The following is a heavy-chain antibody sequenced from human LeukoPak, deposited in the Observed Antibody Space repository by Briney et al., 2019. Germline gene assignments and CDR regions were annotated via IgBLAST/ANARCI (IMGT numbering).Heavy chain of an antibody. CDR1: GFTFDDYA. V-gene: IGHV3-9*01. CDR3: AKDKYSSGWYSFYGMDV. Sequence: PGRSLRLSCAASGFTFDDYAMHCVRQAPGKGLEWVSGISWNSGSIGYADSVKGRFTISRDNAKNSLYLQMNSLRAEDTALYYCAKDKYSSGWYSFYGMDVWGQGTTVTVSS. D-gene: IGHD6-19*01. J-gene: IGHJ6*02. CDR2: ISWNSGSI.